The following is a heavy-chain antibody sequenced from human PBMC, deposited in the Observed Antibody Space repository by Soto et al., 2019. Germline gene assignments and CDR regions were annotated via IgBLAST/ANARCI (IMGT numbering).Heavy chain of an antibody. CDR3: ARDPGHDEAMDY. CDR1: GFTFSNFG. V-gene: IGHV3-33*01. J-gene: IGHJ4*02. CDR2: IWHDGKEK. Sequence: QVQVVESGGGGVQPGRSLKLSCAASGFTFSNFGMHWVRQAPGKGLAWVAVIWHDGKEKYYADSAKGRSTISRDNSKNTLYLQMNSLRAEDTAVYYCARDPGHDEAMDYWGQGILVTVSS.